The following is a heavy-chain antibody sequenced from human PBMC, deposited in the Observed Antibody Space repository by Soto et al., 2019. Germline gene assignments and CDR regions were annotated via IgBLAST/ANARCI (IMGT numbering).Heavy chain of an antibody. V-gene: IGHV1-18*01. J-gene: IGHJ6*02. CDR2: ISPYNDDT. Sequence: ASVKVSCKASGYTFNSYGISWVLQAPGQGLEWLGWISPYNDDTKYAQRLQGRVTMSTDTSSRTAYMHLRSLRSDDTAVYFCARGGYYDSSGSRNYHYYGMDVWGQGTTVTGS. CDR3: ARGGYYDSSGSRNYHYYGMDV. CDR1: GYTFNSYG. D-gene: IGHD3-22*01.